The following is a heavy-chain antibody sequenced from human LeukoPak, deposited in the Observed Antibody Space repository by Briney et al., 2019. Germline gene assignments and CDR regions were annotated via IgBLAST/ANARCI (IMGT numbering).Heavy chain of an antibody. J-gene: IGHJ3*02. V-gene: IGHV4-59*01. Sequence: SETLSLTCPVSGGSISSYYWSWIRQPPGKGLEWIGYIYYSGSTNYNPSLKSRVTISVDTSKNQFSLKLSSVTAADTAVYYCARGVDCSSTSCYGDAFDIWGQGTMVTVSS. CDR1: GGSISSYY. CDR3: ARGVDCSSTSCYGDAFDI. CDR2: IYYSGST. D-gene: IGHD2-2*01.